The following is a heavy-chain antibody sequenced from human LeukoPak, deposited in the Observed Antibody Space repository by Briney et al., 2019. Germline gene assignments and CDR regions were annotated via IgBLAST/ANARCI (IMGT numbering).Heavy chain of an antibody. Sequence: SETLSLTCTVSGGSISRGGYYWSWIRQHPGKGLEWIGYIYYSGSTYYNPSLKSRVTISEDTSKNQFSLKLSSVTAADTAVYYCASRIDYSYGIDYWGQGTLVTVSS. D-gene: IGHD5-18*01. CDR1: GGSISRGGYY. V-gene: IGHV4-31*03. J-gene: IGHJ4*02. CDR2: IYYSGST. CDR3: ASRIDYSYGIDY.